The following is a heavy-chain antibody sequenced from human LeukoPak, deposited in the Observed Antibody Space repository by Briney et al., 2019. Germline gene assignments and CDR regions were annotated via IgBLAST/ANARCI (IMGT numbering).Heavy chain of an antibody. Sequence: PGGSLRLSCAASGFTFSSYAMHWVRQAPGQGLEWVAVISYDGSNKYYADSVKGRFTISRDNSKNTLYLQMNSLRAEDTAVYYCARDGGYYGSGSYVKPGLRGFDYWGQGTLVTVSS. CDR1: GFTFSSYA. CDR2: ISYDGSNK. D-gene: IGHD3-10*01. V-gene: IGHV3-30-3*01. CDR3: ARDGGYYGSGSYVKPGLRGFDY. J-gene: IGHJ4*02.